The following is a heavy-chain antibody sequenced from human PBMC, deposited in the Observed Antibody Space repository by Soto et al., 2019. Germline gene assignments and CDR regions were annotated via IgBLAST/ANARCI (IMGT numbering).Heavy chain of an antibody. CDR1: GHTFSSYG. D-gene: IGHD2-15*01. CDR2: ISAYNGNT. V-gene: IGHV1-18*01. CDR3: ARALYCSGGSCYFGH. J-gene: IGHJ4*02. Sequence: GASVKVSCKTSGHTFSSYGFTWVRQAPGQGLEWMGWISAYNGNTNYAQKFQGRVTVTTDTSTSTAYMELRSLKSDDTAVYYCARALYCSGGSCYFGHWGQGTLVTVSS.